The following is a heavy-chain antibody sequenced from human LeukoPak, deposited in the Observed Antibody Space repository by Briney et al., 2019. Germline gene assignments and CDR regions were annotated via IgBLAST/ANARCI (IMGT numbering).Heavy chain of an antibody. CDR2: ISDDGNNK. Sequence: RRSLRLSCAASGFTFSSYAMHWVRQAPGKGLEWVAVISDDGNNKFYADSVKGRFTISRDNSNNTLYLQMNSLRAEDTAVYYCARGASRGYCTSTSCLYWYFDLWGRGTLVSVSS. J-gene: IGHJ2*01. CDR1: GFTFSSYA. V-gene: IGHV3-30*04. D-gene: IGHD2-2*01. CDR3: ARGASRGYCTSTSCLYWYFDL.